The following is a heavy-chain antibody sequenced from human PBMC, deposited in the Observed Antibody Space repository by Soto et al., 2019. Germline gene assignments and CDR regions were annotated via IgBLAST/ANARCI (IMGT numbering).Heavy chain of an antibody. D-gene: IGHD3-3*01. CDR2: IHPRDSDT. CDR3: ARQHYDFWSGSDIVSSGFDF. Sequence: GWVLQMPGKGLEWMGIIHPRDSDTKYSPSFQGHVTFSVDTSISTAFLQWNSLKASDSAIYYCARQHYDFWSGSDIVSSGFDFWGHGTQVTVSS. J-gene: IGHJ5*01. V-gene: IGHV5-51*01.